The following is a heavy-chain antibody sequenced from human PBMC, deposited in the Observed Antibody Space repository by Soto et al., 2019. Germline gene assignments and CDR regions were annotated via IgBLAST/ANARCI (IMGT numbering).Heavy chain of an antibody. CDR1: GFAFTSCG. CDR3: ARAPKAFSDY. V-gene: IGHV1-18*01. J-gene: IGHJ4*02. CDR2: ISAYNGNT. Sequence: GASVEVSSEESGFAFTSCGSSWVRQAPGQGLEWMGWISAYNGNTNYAQKLQGRVTMTTDTSTSTAYMELRSLRSDDTAVYYCARAPKAFSDYWGQGTLVTVSS.